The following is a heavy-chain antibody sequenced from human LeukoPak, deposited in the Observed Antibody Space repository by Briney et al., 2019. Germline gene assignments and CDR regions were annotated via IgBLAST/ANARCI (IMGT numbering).Heavy chain of an antibody. CDR1: GYTFTGYY. CDR2: INPNSGGT. CDR3: ARAQGDYYYDSSGYHPLGY. V-gene: IGHV1-2*02. J-gene: IGHJ4*02. D-gene: IGHD3-22*01. Sequence: ASVKVSCKASGYTFTGYYMHWVRQAPGQGLEWMGWINPNSGGTNYAQKFQGRVTMTRDTSISTAYMELSRLRSADTAVYYCARAQGDYYYDSSGYHPLGYWGQGTLVTVSS.